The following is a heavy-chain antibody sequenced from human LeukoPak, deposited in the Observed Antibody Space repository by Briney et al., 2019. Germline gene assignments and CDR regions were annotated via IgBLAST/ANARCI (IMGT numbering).Heavy chain of an antibody. Sequence: TSVRVSCKASGFTFTNSAMQWVRQARGQPLEGIGWIVVGSGNTNHAQKFQERVTITRDMSTSTAYMELSSLRSEDTAVYYCAAVNSGSNFDGFDIWGQGTMVTVSS. CDR3: AAVNSGSNFDGFDI. D-gene: IGHD1-26*01. CDR2: IVVGSGNT. CDR1: GFTFTNSA. J-gene: IGHJ3*02. V-gene: IGHV1-58*02.